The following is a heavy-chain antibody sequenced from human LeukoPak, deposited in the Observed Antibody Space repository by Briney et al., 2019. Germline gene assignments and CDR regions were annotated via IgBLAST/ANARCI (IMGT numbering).Heavy chain of an antibody. V-gene: IGHV1-69*13. D-gene: IGHD2-2*01. Sequence: GASVKASCKASGGTFSSYAISWVRQAPGQGLEWMGGIIPIFGTANYAQKFQGRVTITADESTSTAYMELSSLRSEDTAVYYCAREYPQGGIDYWGQGTLVTVSS. CDR1: GGTFSSYA. CDR2: IIPIFGTA. J-gene: IGHJ4*02. CDR3: AREYPQGGIDY.